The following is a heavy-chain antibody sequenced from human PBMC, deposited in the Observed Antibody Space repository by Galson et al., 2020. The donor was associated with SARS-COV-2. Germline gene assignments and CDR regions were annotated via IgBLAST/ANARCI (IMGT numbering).Heavy chain of an antibody. CDR2: ISVYNGDT. J-gene: IGHJ6*02. Sequence: SVKVSCTPSGYTFSSYDFTWVRQAPGQGLEWMGWISVYNGDTSYAQKFQGRVTMTTDTSSTTAYMDLRSLRSDDTAVYYCARFSEYNPAYGLDVWGQGTTVTVSS. CDR1: GYTFSSYD. D-gene: IGHD1-20*01. CDR3: ARFSEYNPAYGLDV. V-gene: IGHV1-18*01.